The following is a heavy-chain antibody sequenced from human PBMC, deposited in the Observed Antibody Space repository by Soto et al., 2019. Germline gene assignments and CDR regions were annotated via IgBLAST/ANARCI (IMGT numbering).Heavy chain of an antibody. CDR3: ARHIYSGDSSGYSGY. J-gene: IGHJ4*02. CDR2: VPYTGNT. V-gene: IGHV4-39*01. D-gene: IGHD6-19*01. CDR1: HGSITRSTFY. Sequence: QLQLKESGPGLVKPSETLSLTCTVSHGSITRSTFYLGWIRQPPGQGLEWIGSVPYTGNTYYNPSLKSRVTLSIDSSKNHRYRKLRSVTAADTAVYYCARHIYSGDSSGYSGYWGQGALVTVSS.